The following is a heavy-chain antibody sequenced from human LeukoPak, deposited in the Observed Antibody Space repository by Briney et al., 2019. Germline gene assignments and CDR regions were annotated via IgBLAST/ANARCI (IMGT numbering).Heavy chain of an antibody. V-gene: IGHV3-30*02. CDR1: GFTFRNYG. J-gene: IGHJ4*02. CDR2: IWDDGSNK. Sequence: GGSLRLSCAAPGFTFRNYGMHWVRQAPGKGREWVAFIWDDGSNKYYADPVKGRFTICRDNSKNTLYLQMNSLRAEDTAVFYCAKGGGSRSPNYFDYWGQGTLVTVSS. D-gene: IGHD3-10*01. CDR3: AKGGGSRSPNYFDY.